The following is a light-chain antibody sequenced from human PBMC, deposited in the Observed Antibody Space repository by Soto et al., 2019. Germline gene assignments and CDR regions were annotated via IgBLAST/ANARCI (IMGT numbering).Light chain of an antibody. CDR1: QSVSSSY. J-gene: IGKJ1*01. V-gene: IGKV3-20*01. CDR3: PQYGSAPQA. CDR2: GAS. Sequence: EIVLAQSPGTLSLSPGERATLSCRASQSVSSSYLAWYQQKPGQAPRLLIYGASSMATCIPDRFRCSGSGKDFTLTISRMEHEDFALYSCPQYGSAPQAFGQGTKVEIK.